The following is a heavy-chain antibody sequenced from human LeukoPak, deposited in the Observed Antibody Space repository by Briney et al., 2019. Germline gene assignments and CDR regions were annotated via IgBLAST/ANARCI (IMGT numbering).Heavy chain of an antibody. D-gene: IGHD2-15*01. J-gene: IGHJ4*02. V-gene: IGHV4-59*02. CDR1: GGSVSSYY. CDR2: ISYSGGT. Sequence: AETLSLTCTVSGGSVSSYYWSWIRQPPGQGLEWIGYISYSGGTNYNPFLKSRIAISVDTAGNQFSLWLSSVTAADTAVYYCARKISYISVFDYWGQGTLVTVSS. CDR3: ARKISYISVFDY.